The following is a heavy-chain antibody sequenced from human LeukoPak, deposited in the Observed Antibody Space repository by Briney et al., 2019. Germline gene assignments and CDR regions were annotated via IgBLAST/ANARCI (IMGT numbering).Heavy chain of an antibody. D-gene: IGHD2-15*01. CDR3: ARSSWYSFEL. Sequence: GGSLRLSCSASGFTFSSYAMHWVRQAPGKGLEYVSAISSNGGSTYYADSVKGRFTNSRDNSKNTLYLQMSSLRAEDTTVYYCARSSWYSFELWGRGTLVTVSS. CDR2: ISSNGGST. J-gene: IGHJ2*01. V-gene: IGHV3-64D*09. CDR1: GFTFSSYA.